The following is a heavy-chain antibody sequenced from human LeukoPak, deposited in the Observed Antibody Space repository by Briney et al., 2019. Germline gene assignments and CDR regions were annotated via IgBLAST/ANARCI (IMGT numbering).Heavy chain of an antibody. CDR2: IWNDGNKK. Sequence: GGSLRLSCAASGFAFSSIGMHWVRQAPGKGLEWVAVIWNDGNKKYYADSVKGRITISGDNSKNMLYLQMNSLRAEDTAVYYCARDWDEYGGNFDYWGQGTLVTVSS. V-gene: IGHV3-33*01. J-gene: IGHJ4*02. CDR3: ARDWDEYGGNFDY. CDR1: GFAFSSIG. D-gene: IGHD4-23*01.